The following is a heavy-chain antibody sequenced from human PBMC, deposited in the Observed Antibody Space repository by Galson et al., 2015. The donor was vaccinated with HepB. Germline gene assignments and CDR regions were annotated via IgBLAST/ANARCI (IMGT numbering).Heavy chain of an antibody. Sequence: SLRLSCAASGFTFSSYSMNWVRQAPGKGLEWVSYISSSSSTIYYADSVKGRFTISRDNAKNSLYLQMNSLRDEDTAVYYCARDEPTTHYYYYGMDVWGQGTTVTVSS. CDR3: ARDEPTTHYYYYGMDV. CDR2: ISSSSSTI. D-gene: IGHD4-11*01. J-gene: IGHJ6*02. CDR1: GFTFSSYS. V-gene: IGHV3-48*02.